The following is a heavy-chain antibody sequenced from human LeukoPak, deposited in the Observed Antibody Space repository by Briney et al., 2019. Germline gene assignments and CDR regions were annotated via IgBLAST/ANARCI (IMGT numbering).Heavy chain of an antibody. CDR2: IYTSGST. CDR1: GGSISSYY. D-gene: IGHD3-22*01. V-gene: IGHV4-4*07. J-gene: IGHJ3*02. Sequence: SETLSLTCTVSGGSISSYYWSWIRQPAGKGLEWIGRIYTSGSTNYNPSLKSRVTMSVDMSKNQFSLKLSSVTAADRAEYYCARDQTYYDSSGYSLYAFDIWGQGTMVTVSS. CDR3: ARDQTYYDSSGYSLYAFDI.